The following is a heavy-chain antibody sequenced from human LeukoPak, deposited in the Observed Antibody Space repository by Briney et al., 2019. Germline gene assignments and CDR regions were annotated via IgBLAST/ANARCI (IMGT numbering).Heavy chain of an antibody. CDR2: IYYSGST. Sequence: SETLSLTCTVSGGSISSNSYYWGWIRQPPGKGLERIGNIYYSGSTYYNPSLKSRVTISVDTSKNQFSLKLSSVTAADMAVYYCARIVTTSGFHFDYWGQGTLVTVSS. CDR3: ARIVTTSGFHFDY. D-gene: IGHD5-12*01. CDR1: GGSISSNSYY. J-gene: IGHJ4*02. V-gene: IGHV4-39*01.